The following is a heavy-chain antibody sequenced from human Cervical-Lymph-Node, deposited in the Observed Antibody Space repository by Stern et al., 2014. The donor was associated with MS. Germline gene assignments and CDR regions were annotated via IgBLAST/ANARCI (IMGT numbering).Heavy chain of an antibody. D-gene: IGHD2-21*02. Sequence: VQLVESGPGLVKPSETLSLTCTVSGGSINSGRFYWSWIRQHPGKGLEWIGYIYYSVNTYYNPSLRSRVSMSLDPSKNHFSLKLNSVTAADTAVYYCARGLPDNWFDPWGQGTLVTVSS. CDR2: IYYSVNT. CDR3: ARGLPDNWFDP. J-gene: IGHJ5*02. CDR1: GGSINSGRFY. V-gene: IGHV4-31*03.